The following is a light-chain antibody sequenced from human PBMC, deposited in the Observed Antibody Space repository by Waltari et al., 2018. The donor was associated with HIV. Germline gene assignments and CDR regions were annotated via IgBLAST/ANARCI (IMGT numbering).Light chain of an antibody. J-gene: IGLJ2*01. CDR1: QSGNGY. Sequence: SYDLTQPPSVSVSPGQTASILCPGDQSGNGYACWYQQKPGQSPVLVMYEDTKRPSGIPERFSGSNSGNTATLTISGTQAMDEADYYCQAWDSSTVVFGGGTKLTVL. CDR2: EDT. CDR3: QAWDSSTVV. V-gene: IGLV3-1*01.